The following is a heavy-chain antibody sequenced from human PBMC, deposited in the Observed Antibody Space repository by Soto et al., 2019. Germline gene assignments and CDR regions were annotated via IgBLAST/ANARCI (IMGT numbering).Heavy chain of an antibody. Sequence: ASVQVSCKACGYTSPSYGISWVGQAPGQGLEWMGWISAYNGNTNYAQKLQGRVTMTTDTSTSTAYMEMRSLRSDDTAVYYCASEKYSSGWWRHYYYGMEVWGQGTTVTVS. CDR3: ASEKYSSGWWRHYYYGMEV. V-gene: IGHV1-18*01. J-gene: IGHJ6*01. CDR2: ISAYNGNT. CDR1: GYTSPSYG. D-gene: IGHD6-19*01.